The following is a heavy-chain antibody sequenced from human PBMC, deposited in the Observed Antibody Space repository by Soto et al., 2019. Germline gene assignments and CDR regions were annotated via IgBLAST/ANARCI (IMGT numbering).Heavy chain of an antibody. Sequence: GALRLSCAASVFTFSSYWMHWVRQAPGKGLVWVSRINSDGISTSYADSVRGRFTISRDNAKNTLYLQMNSLRAEDTAVYYCARDGDFWSGYSYYFDYWGQGTLVTVSS. CDR1: VFTFSSYW. V-gene: IGHV3-74*01. CDR2: INSDGIST. CDR3: ARDGDFWSGYSYYFDY. J-gene: IGHJ4*02. D-gene: IGHD3-3*01.